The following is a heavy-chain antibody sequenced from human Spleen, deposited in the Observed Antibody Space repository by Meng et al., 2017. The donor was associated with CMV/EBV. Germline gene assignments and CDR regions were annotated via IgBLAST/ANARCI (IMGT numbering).Heavy chain of an antibody. CDR1: GYTCRRDA. V-gene: IGHV1-18*01. J-gene: IGHJ4*02. CDR2: ISVYNGNT. CDR3: AREYASTWYYFDY. Sequence: RASGYTCRRDAINGVRQARGQGLEWVGWISVYNGNTNYEQKFQGRISMTTDTSTSTVYMELRSLRSDDTAVYYCAREYASTWYYFDYWGQGTLVTVSS. D-gene: IGHD6-13*01.